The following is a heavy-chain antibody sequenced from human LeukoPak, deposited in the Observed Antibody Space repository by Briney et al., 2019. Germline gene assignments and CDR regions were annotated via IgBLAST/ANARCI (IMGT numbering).Heavy chain of an antibody. J-gene: IGHJ6*02. D-gene: IGHD1-26*01. CDR3: AKHMRATNTYSFFGLDV. V-gene: IGHV3-9*01. Sequence: GGSLRLSCAATGFTFKDYGMHWVRQPPGKGLEWVPSINWNGGGTDYADSVKGRFTISRDNAKNSLYLQLSSLRPEDTALYYCAKHMRATNTYSFFGLDVWGQGTTVTVSS. CDR2: INWNGGGT. CDR1: GFTFKDYG.